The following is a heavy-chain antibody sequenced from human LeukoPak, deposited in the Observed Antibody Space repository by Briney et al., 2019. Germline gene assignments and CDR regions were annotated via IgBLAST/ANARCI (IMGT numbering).Heavy chain of an antibody. Sequence: PSQTLSLTCTVSGGSSSSGSYYWSWIRQPAGKGLEWIGRIYTSGSTNYNPSLKSRVTISVDTSKNQFSLKLSSVTAADTAVYYCARVGGVYWNDEGGWFDPWGQGTLVTVSS. CDR2: IYTSGST. D-gene: IGHD1-1*01. J-gene: IGHJ5*02. CDR3: ARVGGVYWNDEGGWFDP. CDR1: GGSSSSGSYY. V-gene: IGHV4-61*02.